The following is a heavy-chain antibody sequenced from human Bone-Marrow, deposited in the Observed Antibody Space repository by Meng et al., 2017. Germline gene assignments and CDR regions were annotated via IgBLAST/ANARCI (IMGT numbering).Heavy chain of an antibody. CDR3: ARVQSSGWSPGY. V-gene: IGHV1-46*02. CDR1: GYTFHSYY. J-gene: IGHJ4*02. CDR2: INPSGGSK. D-gene: IGHD6-19*01. Sequence: VQAVEFGGGGKEPGASSKGACKACGYTFHSYYIDWVRQAPGQGLEWMGIINPSGGSKSYGQKFQGRVPMTRDTSTSTVYMELGSLRSEDTAVYYCARVQSSGWSPGYWGQGTLVTVSS.